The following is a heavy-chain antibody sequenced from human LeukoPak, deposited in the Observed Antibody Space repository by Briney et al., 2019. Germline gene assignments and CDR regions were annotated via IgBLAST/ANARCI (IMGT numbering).Heavy chain of an antibody. D-gene: IGHD3-22*01. CDR3: ARAGGSSSAWYIDY. V-gene: IGHV1-46*01. Sequence: ASVKVSCKASGYTFTSYGISWVRQAPGQGLEWMGIINPRGDSTSYAQKFQGRATMTRDTSTSTVYMELSSLRSEDTAVYYCARAGGSSSAWYIDYWGQGTLVTVSS. CDR2: INPRGDST. CDR1: GYTFTSYG. J-gene: IGHJ4*02.